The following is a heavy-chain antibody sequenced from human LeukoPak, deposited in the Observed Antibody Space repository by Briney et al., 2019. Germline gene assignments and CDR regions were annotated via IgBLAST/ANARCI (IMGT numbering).Heavy chain of an antibody. CDR2: IYPGDSDT. D-gene: IGHD2-15*01. V-gene: IGHV5-51*01. CDR1: GYSFTSSW. Sequence: GESLKISCKGSGYSFTSSWIGWVRQMPGKGLEWMGIIYPGDSDTRYSPSFQGQVTISADKSISTAYLQWSSLKASDTAIYYCARPLYCSGGSCYSTHWGQGTLVTVSS. CDR3: ARPLYCSGGSCYSTH. J-gene: IGHJ1*01.